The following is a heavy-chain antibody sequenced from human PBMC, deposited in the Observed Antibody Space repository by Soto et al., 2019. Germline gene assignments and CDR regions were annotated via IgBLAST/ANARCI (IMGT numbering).Heavy chain of an antibody. CDR3: AQSVVVPAAYYGMDV. Sequence: SVKVSCKASGGTFSSYAISWVRQAPGQGLEWMGGIIPIFGTANYAQKFQGRVTITADESTSTAYMELSSLRSEDTAVYYCAQSVVVPAAYYGMDVWGQGPTVTVSS. CDR1: GGTFSSYA. V-gene: IGHV1-69*13. J-gene: IGHJ6*02. D-gene: IGHD2-2*01. CDR2: IIPIFGTA.